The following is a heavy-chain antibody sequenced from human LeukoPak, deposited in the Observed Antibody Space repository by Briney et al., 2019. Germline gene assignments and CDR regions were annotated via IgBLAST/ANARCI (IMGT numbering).Heavy chain of an antibody. CDR2: INHSGST. Sequence: SETLSLTCAVYGGSFSGYYWSWIRQPPGKGLEWIGEINHSGSTNYNPSLKSRVTISVDTSKNQFSLKLSSVTAADTAVYYCARKGIQLWRFDYWGQGTLVTVSS. CDR3: ARKGIQLWRFDY. J-gene: IGHJ4*02. V-gene: IGHV4-34*01. D-gene: IGHD5-18*01. CDR1: GGSFSGYY.